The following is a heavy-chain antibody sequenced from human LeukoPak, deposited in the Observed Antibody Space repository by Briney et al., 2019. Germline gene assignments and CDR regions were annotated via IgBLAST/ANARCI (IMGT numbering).Heavy chain of an antibody. V-gene: IGHV3-23*01. J-gene: IGHJ4*02. CDR2: ISGSGGST. Sequence: GGSLRLSCAASGFTFSSYAMSWVRQAPGKGLEWVSAISGSGGSTYYADSVKGRFTISRDNSKNTLYLQMNSLRAEDTAVYYCAKDFPGYYDSSGYFDYWGQGTLVTVSS. CDR1: GFTFSSYA. CDR3: AKDFPGYYDSSGYFDY. D-gene: IGHD3-22*01.